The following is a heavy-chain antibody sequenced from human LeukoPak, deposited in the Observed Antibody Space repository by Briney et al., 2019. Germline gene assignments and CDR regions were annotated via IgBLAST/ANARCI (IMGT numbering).Heavy chain of an antibody. V-gene: IGHV1-46*03. D-gene: IGHD2-21*01. CDR3: ACVVRGAFDI. J-gene: IGHJ3*02. Sequence: ASVKVSCKASGLTFTSYYMHWVRQAPGQGLEWMGIINPSGGSTSYPRKFQGRVTMTRDTSTSTVYMELSSLRSEDTAVYYCACVVRGAFDIWGQGTLVTVSS. CDR1: GLTFTSYY. CDR2: INPSGGST.